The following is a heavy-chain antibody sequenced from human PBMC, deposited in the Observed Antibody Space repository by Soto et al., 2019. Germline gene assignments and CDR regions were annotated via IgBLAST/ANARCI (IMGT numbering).Heavy chain of an antibody. Sequence: QAQLVQSAAEVKKPGASVKVSCRASGYTFTSYGYAWVRQAPGQGLEWMGGISAYNGDTNYAQKLQARVTLTTDTSTTTAYMELRNLGSDDTAVYYCARSGAYCTSITCLFDSFWGLGTLVTVSS. CDR3: ARSGAYCTSITCLFDSF. V-gene: IGHV1-18*01. D-gene: IGHD2-8*01. CDR1: GYTFTSYG. CDR2: ISAYNGDT. J-gene: IGHJ4*02.